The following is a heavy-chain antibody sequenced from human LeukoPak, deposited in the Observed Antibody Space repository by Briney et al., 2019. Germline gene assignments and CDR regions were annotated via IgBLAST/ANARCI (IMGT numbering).Heavy chain of an antibody. CDR2: ISSSSSYI. Sequence: GGSLRLSCAASGFTLSSHSMNWVRQAPGKGLEWVSSISSSSSYIYYADSVKGRFTISRDNAKNSLYLQMNSLRAEDTAVYYCAGHYDSSGYDCYYGMDVWGQGTTVTVSS. D-gene: IGHD3-22*01. CDR3: AGHYDSSGYDCYYGMDV. J-gene: IGHJ6*02. V-gene: IGHV3-21*01. CDR1: GFTLSSHS.